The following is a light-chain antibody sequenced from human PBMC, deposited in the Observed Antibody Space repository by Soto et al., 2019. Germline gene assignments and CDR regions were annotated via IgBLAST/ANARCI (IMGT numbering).Light chain of an antibody. CDR3: QQYGYTPRT. J-gene: IGKJ1*01. CDR2: GAS. V-gene: IGKV3-20*01. CDR1: ETVATN. Sequence: VMTQSPATLSVSPGARATLSCWASETVATNLAWDQQKPGQAPRLLISGASTRATGIPDRFSGSGSGTDFTLTISRLEPEDYAVYYCQQYGYTPRTFGQGTKVDIK.